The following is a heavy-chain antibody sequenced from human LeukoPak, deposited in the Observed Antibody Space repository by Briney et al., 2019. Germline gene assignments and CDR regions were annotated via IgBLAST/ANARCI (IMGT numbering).Heavy chain of an antibody. D-gene: IGHD6-19*01. V-gene: IGHV1-2*02. CDR2: INPNSGGT. Sequence: SVKVSCKASGYTFTGYYMHWVRQAPGQGLEWMGWINPNSGGTNYAQNFQGRVTMTRDPSISPAYMELSRLRSDDTAVYCCALDSSGYLDYWGQGTVLTVSS. CDR3: ALDSSGYLDY. CDR1: GYTFTGYY. J-gene: IGHJ4*02.